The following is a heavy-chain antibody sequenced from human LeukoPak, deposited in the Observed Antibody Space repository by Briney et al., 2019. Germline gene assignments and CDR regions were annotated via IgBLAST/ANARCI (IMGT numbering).Heavy chain of an antibody. D-gene: IGHD1-1*01. CDR2: SRGGGET. J-gene: IGHJ4*02. Sequence: GALRLSCAASGFSFSTYAMSWVRQAPARGPEWVSSRGGGETFYADSVKGRFTLSRDDSRNTVYLQLNNLRVEDTAICYCAKANWVSNADAVWWGQGTQVTVSS. CDR1: GFSFSTYA. CDR3: AKANWVSNADAVW. V-gene: IGHV3-23*01.